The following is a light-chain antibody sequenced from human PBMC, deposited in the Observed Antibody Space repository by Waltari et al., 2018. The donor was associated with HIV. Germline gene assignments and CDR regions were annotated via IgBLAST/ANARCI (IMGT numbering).Light chain of an antibody. V-gene: IGLV6-57*01. CDR2: EDN. CDR3: QSYDTTTPVV. Sequence: NFMLTQPHSVSESPGKTVSISCTRSSGSIASSHLQWYQQRPGSSPTAVIFEDNQRPSGVPERFSGSIDSSSNSASLTISGLKTEDEADYYCQSYDTTTPVVFGGGTRLTVL. J-gene: IGLJ2*01. CDR1: SGSIASSH.